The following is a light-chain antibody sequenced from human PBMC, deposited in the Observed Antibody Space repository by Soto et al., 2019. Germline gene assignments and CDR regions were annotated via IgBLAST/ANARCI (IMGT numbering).Light chain of an antibody. J-gene: IGKJ2*01. CDR1: QRISSTY. Sequence: IVLTQSPGTLSLSPGERATLSCRASQRISSTYLAWYHQKPGQAPRLLIYGASTRATGIPARFSGSGSGTEFTLTISSLQSEDFAVYYCQQYNDWPPYTFGQGTKLEIK. CDR3: QQYNDWPPYT. V-gene: IGKV3-15*01. CDR2: GAS.